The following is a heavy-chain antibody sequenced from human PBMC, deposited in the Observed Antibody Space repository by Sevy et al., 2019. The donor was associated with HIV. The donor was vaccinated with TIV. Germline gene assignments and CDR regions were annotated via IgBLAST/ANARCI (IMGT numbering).Heavy chain of an antibody. Sequence: GESLKISCRASGYIFTSYWIAWVRHTPGKGLEWMGTIYPGDADTRYSPSFQGQVSISADKSIPTAYLQWSSLKASDTAMYYCARRSCSGGRCYFFDSWGQGTLVTVSS. D-gene: IGHD2-15*01. V-gene: IGHV5-51*01. CDR1: GYIFTSYW. CDR2: IYPGDADT. J-gene: IGHJ5*01. CDR3: ARRSCSGGRCYFFDS.